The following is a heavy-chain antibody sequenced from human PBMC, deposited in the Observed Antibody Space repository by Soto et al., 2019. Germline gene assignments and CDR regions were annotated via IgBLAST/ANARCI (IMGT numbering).Heavy chain of an antibody. Sequence: SETLSLTCTVSGGSISSGDYYWSWIRQPPGKGLEWIGYIYYSGSTYYNPSLKSRVTISVDTSKNQFSLKLSSVTAADTAVYYCARVSGLQTRRQGLSLWYFDYWGQGTLVTVSS. V-gene: IGHV4-30-4*01. J-gene: IGHJ4*02. CDR2: IYYSGST. CDR3: ARVSGLQTRRQGLSLWYFDY. CDR1: GGSISSGDYY. D-gene: IGHD3-10*01.